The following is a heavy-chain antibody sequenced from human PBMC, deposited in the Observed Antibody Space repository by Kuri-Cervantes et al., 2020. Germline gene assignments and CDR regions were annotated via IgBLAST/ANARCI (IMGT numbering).Heavy chain of an antibody. CDR3: AKDWGSTSPYYMDV. J-gene: IGHJ6*03. CDR1: GGSISSGGYY. CDR2: VFYTGRT. Sequence: GSLRLSCTVSGGSISSGGYYWTWIRQPPGKGLEWIGYVFYTGRTNYDPSLKSRVTISVDTSKNLFSLKLKSVTTADTALYYCAKDWGSTSPYYMDVRGKGTTVTVSS. V-gene: IGHV4-61*08. D-gene: IGHD2-2*01.